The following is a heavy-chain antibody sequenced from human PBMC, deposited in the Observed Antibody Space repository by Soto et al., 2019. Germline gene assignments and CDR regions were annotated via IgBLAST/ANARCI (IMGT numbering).Heavy chain of an antibody. CDR3: LKGVWGNVLDA. V-gene: IGHV3-21*06. D-gene: IGHD3-16*01. CDR1: GFTFNSHT. J-gene: IGHJ6*02. Sequence: EVQLVESGGGLVKPGESLRLSCAASGFTFNSHTMTWVRQAAGTGLEWVSSIGGSCRDTYYPDSLKGRFTISRDNTKNSLDLQMDSLRAEDTAVYYCLKGVWGNVLDAWGQGTTVTVSS. CDR2: IGGSCRDT.